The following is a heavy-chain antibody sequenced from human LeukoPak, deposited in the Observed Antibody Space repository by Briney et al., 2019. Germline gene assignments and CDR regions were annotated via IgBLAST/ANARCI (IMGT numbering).Heavy chain of an antibody. J-gene: IGHJ3*02. Sequence: SETLSLTXTVSGGSISSSSYYWGWIRQPPGKGLEWIGSIYHSGSSYHNPSLKSRVTISVDTSTNQFFLRLSSVTAADTAVYYCARHGVSYTDPFDIWGQGTAVTVSS. D-gene: IGHD2-8*01. CDR3: ARHGVSYTDPFDI. CDR1: GGSISSSSYY. V-gene: IGHV4-39*01. CDR2: IYHSGSS.